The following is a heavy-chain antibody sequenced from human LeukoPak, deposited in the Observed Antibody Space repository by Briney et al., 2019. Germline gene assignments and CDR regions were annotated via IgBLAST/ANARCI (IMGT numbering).Heavy chain of an antibody. CDR3: ARYRGTYGYYFDY. D-gene: IGHD5-24*01. CDR2: IYNSGNT. J-gene: IGHJ4*02. V-gene: IGHV4-59*01. CDR1: GGSINNYY. Sequence: SETLSLTCTVSGGSINNYYCSWIRQSPENGWEWIGYIYNSGNTNYNLFLKSRVTISADTSKNQFSLKLTSVTAADTAVYYCARYRGTYGYYFDYWGQGKLVIVSS.